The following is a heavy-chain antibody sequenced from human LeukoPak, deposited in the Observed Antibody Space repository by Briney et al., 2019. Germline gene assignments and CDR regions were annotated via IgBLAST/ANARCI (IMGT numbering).Heavy chain of an antibody. J-gene: IGHJ4*02. CDR2: IQQDGNEK. D-gene: IGHD1-26*01. V-gene: IGHV3-7*01. CDR1: GFTFSTYW. CDR3: ASRIVGTPDYFDY. Sequence: GGSLRLSCAVSGFTFSTYWMSWVRQAPGKGLEWVANIQQDGNEKYYVDSVKGRFTISRDNAKSSLYLQMNSLRVEDTAVYYCASRIVGTPDYFDYWGQGTLVTVSS.